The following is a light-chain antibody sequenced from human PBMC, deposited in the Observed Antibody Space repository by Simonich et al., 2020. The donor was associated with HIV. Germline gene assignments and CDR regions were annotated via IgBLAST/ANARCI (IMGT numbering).Light chain of an antibody. Sequence: DIVMTQSPDSLAVSLGERATINCKASQSLLSNNKNFLAWFQHKPGQSPKMLIYWASTRESGVPDRFSGSGSGTDFTLTISSLQAEDVAVYYCQQYYGAPITFGQGTRLEI. CDR1: QSLLSNNKNF. CDR2: WAS. CDR3: QQYYGAPIT. V-gene: IGKV4-1*01. J-gene: IGKJ5*01.